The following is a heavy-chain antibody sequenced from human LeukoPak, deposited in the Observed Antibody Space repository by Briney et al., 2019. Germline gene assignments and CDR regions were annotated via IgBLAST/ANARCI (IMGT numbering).Heavy chain of an antibody. V-gene: IGHV3-30*18. CDR3: AKTLTPLRGGDY. CDR2: ISYDGSNK. CDR1: GFTFSGYG. J-gene: IGHJ4*02. D-gene: IGHD3-10*01. Sequence: GRSLRLSCAASGFTFSGYGMHWVRQAPGKGLEWVAVISYDGSNKYYADSVKGRFTISRDNSKNTLYLQMNSLGAEDTAVYYCAKTLTPLRGGDYWGQGTLVTVSS.